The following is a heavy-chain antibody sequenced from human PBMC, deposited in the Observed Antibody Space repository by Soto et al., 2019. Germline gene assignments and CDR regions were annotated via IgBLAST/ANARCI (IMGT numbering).Heavy chain of an antibody. CDR2: IYYSGST. Sequence: SETLSLTCTVSGDSISSYYWSWIRQPPGKGLEWIGYIYYSGSTNYNPSLRSRVTISVDTSKNQFSLKLSSVTAADTAVYYCARVKGKYDSSGYHPTVFDYWGQGTLVTVSS. CDR1: GDSISSYY. V-gene: IGHV4-59*01. CDR3: ARVKGKYDSSGYHPTVFDY. J-gene: IGHJ4*02. D-gene: IGHD3-22*01.